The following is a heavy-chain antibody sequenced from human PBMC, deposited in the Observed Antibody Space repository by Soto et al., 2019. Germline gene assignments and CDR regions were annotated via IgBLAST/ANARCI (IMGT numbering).Heavy chain of an antibody. Sequence: QVQLVQSGAEVKKPGASVKVSCKTSGYTFTDYSMNWVRQAPGQRLEWMGWINTHNGHTQYSPRFDDRVTMTTDPSTSTAYMELKGLRSDDTAVYYCARTDTRAYWGQGTLVTVSS. D-gene: IGHD2-2*01. CDR1: GYTFTDYS. CDR3: ARTDTRAY. J-gene: IGHJ4*02. CDR2: INTHNGHT. V-gene: IGHV1-18*04.